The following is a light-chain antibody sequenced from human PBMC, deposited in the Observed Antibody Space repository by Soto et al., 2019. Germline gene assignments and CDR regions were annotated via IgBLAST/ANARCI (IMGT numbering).Light chain of an antibody. J-gene: IGKJ4*01. CDR3: PERSTLSP. CDR1: QSVSSY. Sequence: EIVLTQSPATLSLSPGERATLSCRASQSVSSYLAWYQQKPGQAPRLLIYDASNRATGIPARFSGSGSGTDFTLTISSLETEDFAVSSSPERSTLSPLGGRPNVAIK. V-gene: IGKV3-11*01. CDR2: DAS.